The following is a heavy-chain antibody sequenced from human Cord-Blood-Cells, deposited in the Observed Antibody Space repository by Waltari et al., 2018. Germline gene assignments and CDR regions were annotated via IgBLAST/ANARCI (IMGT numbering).Heavy chain of an antibody. D-gene: IGHD3-22*01. Sequence: QVQLVQSGAEVKKPGSSVKVYCTASGGTFRSYAISWVRQDPGQGLEWMGGIIPILGIANYAQKFQGRVTITADESTSTAYMELSSLRSEDTAVYYCARDYYDSSGYYWFDPWGQGTLVTVSS. CDR2: IIPILGIA. CDR3: ARDYYDSSGYYWFDP. J-gene: IGHJ5*02. V-gene: IGHV1-69*04. CDR1: GGTFRSYA.